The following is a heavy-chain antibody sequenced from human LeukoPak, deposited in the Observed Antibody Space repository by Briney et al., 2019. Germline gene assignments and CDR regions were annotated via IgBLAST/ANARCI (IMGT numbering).Heavy chain of an antibody. Sequence: SETLSLTCTVSGGSISSSSYYWSWIRQPPGKGLEWIGEINHSGSTNYNPSLKSRVTISVDTSKNQFSLKLSSVTAADTAVYYCARGKEWELLFAYWGQGTLVTVSS. CDR1: GGSISSSSYY. V-gene: IGHV4-39*07. J-gene: IGHJ4*02. D-gene: IGHD1-26*01. CDR3: ARGKEWELLFAY. CDR2: INHSGST.